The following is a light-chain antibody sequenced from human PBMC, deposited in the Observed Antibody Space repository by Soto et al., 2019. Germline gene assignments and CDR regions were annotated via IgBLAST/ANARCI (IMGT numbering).Light chain of an antibody. CDR1: SGDSNYE. V-gene: IGLV9-49*03. Sequence: QSVLTQPPSASASLGASVTLTCTLSSGDSNYEVDWYQQRPGKGPRFVMRVGTGEIVGSKGDGIPDRFSVLGSGLNRYLTIKNIQEDDESDFHCGADHASGSTFDVVFGGGTQLTVL. CDR2: VGTGEIVG. CDR3: GADHASGSTFDVV. J-gene: IGLJ2*01.